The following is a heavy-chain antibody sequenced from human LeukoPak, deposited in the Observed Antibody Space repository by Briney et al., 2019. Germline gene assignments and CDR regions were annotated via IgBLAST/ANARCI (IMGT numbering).Heavy chain of an antibody. V-gene: IGHV3-30*18. Sequence: GGSLRLSCAASGFTFSSYGMHWVRQAPGKGLEWVAVISSDGSNKYYARSVKGRFTISRDNSKNTLYLQMNSLRAEDTAVYYCAKDGCGGDCYSVFDYWGQGTLVTVSS. D-gene: IGHD2-21*02. CDR3: AKDGCGGDCYSVFDY. CDR2: ISSDGSNK. J-gene: IGHJ4*02. CDR1: GFTFSSYG.